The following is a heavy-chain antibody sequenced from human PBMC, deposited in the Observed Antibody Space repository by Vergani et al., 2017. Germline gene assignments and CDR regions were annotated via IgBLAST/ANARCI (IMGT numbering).Heavy chain of an antibody. V-gene: IGHV4-4*07. J-gene: IGHJ5*02. CDR3: ARDQWDDDGPRGWFAP. CDR2: VHTDGTA. D-gene: IGHD5-24*01. Sequence: QVQLQESGPGLVKPSETLSLTCSVSGASISSYFWSWIRQPAGKGLEWLVRVHTDGTAYYNPSLRTRVRLSADLSQSQFSLKMTSLTAADTAVYFCARDQWDDDGPRGWFAPWGQGILVTVSS. CDR1: GASISSYF.